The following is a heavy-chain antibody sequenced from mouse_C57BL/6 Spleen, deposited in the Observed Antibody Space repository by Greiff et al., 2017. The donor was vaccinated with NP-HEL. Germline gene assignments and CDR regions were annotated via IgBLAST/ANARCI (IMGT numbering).Heavy chain of an antibody. CDR2: IYPGSGST. CDR3: ARGDFGSSIGFAY. D-gene: IGHD1-1*01. V-gene: IGHV1-55*01. J-gene: IGHJ3*01. CDR1: GYTFTSYW. Sequence: QVQLKQPGAELVKPGASVKMSCKASGYTFTSYWITWVKQRPGQGLEWIGDIYPGSGSTNYNEKFKSKATLTVDTSSSTAYMQLSSLTSEDSAVYYCARGDFGSSIGFAYWGQGTLVTVSA.